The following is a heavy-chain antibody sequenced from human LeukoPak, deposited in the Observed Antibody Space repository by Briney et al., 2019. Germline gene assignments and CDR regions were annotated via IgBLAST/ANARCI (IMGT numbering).Heavy chain of an antibody. V-gene: IGHV3-66*01. Sequence: PGGSLRLSCAASGFTVSSNYMSWVRQAPGKGLEWVSVIYSGGSTYYADSVKGRFTISRDNSKNTLYLQTNSLRAEDTAVYYCARAPGYSYGYDYWGQGTLVTVSS. CDR1: GFTVSSNY. CDR2: IYSGGST. D-gene: IGHD5-18*01. CDR3: ARAPGYSYGYDY. J-gene: IGHJ4*02.